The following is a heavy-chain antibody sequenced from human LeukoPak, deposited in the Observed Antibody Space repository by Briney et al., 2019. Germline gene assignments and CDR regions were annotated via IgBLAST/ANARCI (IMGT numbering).Heavy chain of an antibody. CDR2: INISGST. Sequence: PSETLSLTYAVYGGSFSGYYWSWIRQPPGKGLEWIGEINISGSTNYNPSLKSRVTISVDTSKNQFSLKLSSVTAADTAVYYCASQDYYDSSGYRNYYYGMDVWGQGTTVTVSS. CDR3: ASQDYYDSSGYRNYYYGMDV. J-gene: IGHJ6*02. CDR1: GGSFSGYY. D-gene: IGHD3-22*01. V-gene: IGHV4-34*01.